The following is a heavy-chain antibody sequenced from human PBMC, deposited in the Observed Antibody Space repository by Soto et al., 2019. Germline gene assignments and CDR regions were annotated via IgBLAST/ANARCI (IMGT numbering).Heavy chain of an antibody. CDR2: INTNGNR. CDR1: GFPFTSYG. D-gene: IGHD6-13*01. Sequence: EVQLLESGGGLVQPGGSLRLSCAASGFPFTSYGVSWVRQAPGKGLEWVSNINTNGNRHYADSVKGRFTIAKDSSESMLYLHINNLRAEDTALYYCARKLGVGHYPFRHWGQGTLVTVSS. CDR3: ARKLGVGHYPFRH. V-gene: IGHV3-23*01. J-gene: IGHJ4*02.